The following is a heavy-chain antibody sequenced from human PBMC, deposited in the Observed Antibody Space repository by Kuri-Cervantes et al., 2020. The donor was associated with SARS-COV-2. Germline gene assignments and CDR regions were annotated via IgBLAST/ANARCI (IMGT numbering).Heavy chain of an antibody. CDR1: GFTFSSYE. CDR3: ARDRYSSGWSWTYYYYGMDV. CDR2: ISSSGSTI. Sequence: GESLKISCAASGFTFSSYEMNWVRQAPGKGLEWVSYISSSGSTIYYADSVKGRFTISRDNAKNSLYLQMNSLRADDTAVYYCARDRYSSGWSWTYYYYGMDVWGQGTTVTVSS. V-gene: IGHV3-48*03. J-gene: IGHJ6*02. D-gene: IGHD6-19*01.